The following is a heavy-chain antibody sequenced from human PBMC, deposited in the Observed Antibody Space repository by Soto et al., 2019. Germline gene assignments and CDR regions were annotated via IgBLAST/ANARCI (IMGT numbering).Heavy chain of an antibody. V-gene: IGHV5-10-1*01. CDR3: ARRIVVVPATNYHYGMDV. Sequence: AGSLNICRKTPGNSFTSYCISWVPQMPGKGPEWTARIDPSDSYTNYSPSFQCHVTISADKSISTAYLQWSRLKASDTAMDYGARRIVVVPATNYHYGMDVWGQGTPVTVSS. J-gene: IGHJ6*02. CDR2: IDPSDSYT. CDR1: GNSFTSYC. D-gene: IGHD2-2*01.